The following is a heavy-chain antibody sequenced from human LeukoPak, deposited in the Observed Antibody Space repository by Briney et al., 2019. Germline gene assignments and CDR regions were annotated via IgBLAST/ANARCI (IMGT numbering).Heavy chain of an antibody. V-gene: IGHV3-48*04. CDR3: ARDLTGGYSYGDY. D-gene: IGHD5-18*01. J-gene: IGHJ4*02. Sequence: PGRSLRLSCAASGFTFSSYGMHWVRQAPGKGLEWVSYISSSGSTIYYADSVKGRFTISRDNAKNSLYLQMNSLRAEDTAVYYCARDLTGGYSYGDYWGQGTLVTVSS. CDR2: ISSSGSTI. CDR1: GFTFSSYG.